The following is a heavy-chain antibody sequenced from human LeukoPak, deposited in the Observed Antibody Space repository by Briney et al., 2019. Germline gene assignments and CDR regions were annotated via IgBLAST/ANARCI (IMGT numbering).Heavy chain of an antibody. V-gene: IGHV3-23*01. D-gene: IGHD5-12*01. CDR2: IGGSGGST. CDR1: GVPISSYY. J-gene: IGHJ4*02. Sequence: PSETLSLTCTVSGVPISSYYWSWIRQPPGKGLEWVSGIGGSGGSTYYADSVKGRFTISRDISKNTLYLQMDSLRAEDTAVYYCAKEGDYDYIYHFDYWGQGSLVTVSS. CDR3: AKEGDYDYIYHFDY.